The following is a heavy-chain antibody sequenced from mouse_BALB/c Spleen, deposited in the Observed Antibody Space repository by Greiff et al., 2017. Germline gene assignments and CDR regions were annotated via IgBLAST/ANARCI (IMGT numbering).Heavy chain of an antibody. CDR3: ARGGDGYYVGHWYFDV. D-gene: IGHD2-3*01. V-gene: IGHV1S34*01. CDR1: GYSFTGYY. Sequence: LVKTGASVKISCKASGYSFTGYYMHWVKQSHGKSLEWIGYISCYNGATSYNQKFKGKATFTVDTSSSTSYMQFNSPTSEDTAVYYCARGGDGYYVGHWYFDVWGAGTTVTVSS. J-gene: IGHJ1*01. CDR2: ISCYNGAT.